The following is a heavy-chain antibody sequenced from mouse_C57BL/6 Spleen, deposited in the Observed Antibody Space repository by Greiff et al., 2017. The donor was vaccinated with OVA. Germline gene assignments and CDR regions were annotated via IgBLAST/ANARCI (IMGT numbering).Heavy chain of an antibody. V-gene: IGHV14-1*01. Sequence: VQLQQSGAELVRPGASVKLSCTASGFNITDYYMHWVKQRPEQGLEWIGRIDPEDGDTEYAPKFQGTATMTADTSSNTAYLQLSSLTSEDTAVYYCTREGDYDGDRLDYWGQGTTLTVSS. CDR1: GFNITDYY. CDR3: TREGDYDGDRLDY. CDR2: IDPEDGDT. D-gene: IGHD2-4*01. J-gene: IGHJ2*01.